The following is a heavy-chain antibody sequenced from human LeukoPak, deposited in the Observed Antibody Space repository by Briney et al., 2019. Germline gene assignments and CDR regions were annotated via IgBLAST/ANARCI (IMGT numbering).Heavy chain of an antibody. D-gene: IGHD5-18*01. CDR1: GFTFSDYY. J-gene: IGHJ6*04. CDR3: ARAWIQLWHPYYYYGMDV. CDR2: ISSSSSYT. V-gene: IGHV3-11*06. Sequence: GGSLRLSCAASGFTFSDYYMSWIRQAPGKGLECVSYISSSSSYTNYADSVKGRFTISRDNAKNSLYLQMNSLRAEDTAVYYCARAWIQLWHPYYYYGMDVWGKGTTVTVSS.